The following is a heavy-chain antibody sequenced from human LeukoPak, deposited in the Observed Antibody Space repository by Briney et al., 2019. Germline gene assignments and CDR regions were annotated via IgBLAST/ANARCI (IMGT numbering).Heavy chain of an antibody. V-gene: IGHV4-61*02. CDR3: ASDAIQLWLGMDV. Sequence: SETLSLTCTVSGGSISSGSYYWSWIRQPAGKGLEWIGRIYTSGSTNYNPSLKSRVTISVDTSKNQFSLTLSSVTAADTAVYYCASDAIQLWLGMDVWGKGTTVTISS. J-gene: IGHJ6*04. D-gene: IGHD5-18*01. CDR1: GGSISSGSYY. CDR2: IYTSGST.